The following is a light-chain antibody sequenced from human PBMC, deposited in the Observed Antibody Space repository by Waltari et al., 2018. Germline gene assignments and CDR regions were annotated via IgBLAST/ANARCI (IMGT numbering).Light chain of an antibody. V-gene: IGKV1-27*01. J-gene: IGKJ4*01. CDR2: GAS. CDR3: QKYDSAPLT. Sequence: DMQMTQSQSSLSVSVGDRVTITCRASQDISNFLAWYQQKPGKVPKFLIYGASSLQSGVPSRFSGSGSGTEFTLTINSLHPEDVGVYYCQKYDSAPLTFGGGTRVDIK. CDR1: QDISNF.